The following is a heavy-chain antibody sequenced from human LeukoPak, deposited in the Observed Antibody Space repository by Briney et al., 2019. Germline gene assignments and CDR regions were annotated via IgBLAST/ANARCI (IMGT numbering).Heavy chain of an antibody. CDR3: ARAVSMVRGVIRSSYYYYMDV. CDR1: GGSFSGYY. J-gene: IGHJ6*03. D-gene: IGHD3-10*01. V-gene: IGHV4-34*01. Sequence: SETLSLTCAVYGGSFSGYYWSWIRQPPGKGLEWIGEINHSGSTNYNPSLKSRVTISVDTSKNQFSLKLSSVTAADTAVYYYARAVSMVRGVIRSSYYYYMDVWGKGTTVTVSS. CDR2: INHSGST.